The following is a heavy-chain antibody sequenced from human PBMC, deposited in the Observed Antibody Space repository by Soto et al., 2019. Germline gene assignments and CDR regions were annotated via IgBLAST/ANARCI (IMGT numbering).Heavy chain of an antibody. D-gene: IGHD6-19*01. V-gene: IGHV3-21*06. CDR2: ISSSSSYI. CDR1: AFNFNTYS. CDR3: ARDLAAVPVTCDS. J-gene: IGHJ4*02. Sequence: EVQLVESGGGLVKPGGPLILSCTASAFNFNTYSMNWVRQAPGKGLEWVSSISSSSSYIYYTESVKGRFTVSRDNAKNSLYLQMNSLRAEDTAVYYCARDLAAVPVTCDSWGQGTLVTVSS.